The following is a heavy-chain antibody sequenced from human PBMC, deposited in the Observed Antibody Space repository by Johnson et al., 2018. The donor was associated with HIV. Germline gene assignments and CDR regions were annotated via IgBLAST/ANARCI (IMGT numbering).Heavy chain of an antibody. J-gene: IGHJ3*02. CDR2: IYSGVST. CDR3: ARARARVTFDI. V-gene: IGHV3-66*01. D-gene: IGHD2-21*01. Sequence: EQLVESGGGLVQPGGSLRLSCAASGFTVSSNYMSWVRQAPGQGLEWVAVIYSGVSTYYADSVKGRFTISRDNSKNTLYLQLNSLRAEDTAVYYCARARARVTFDIWGQGTMVTVSS. CDR1: GFTVSSNY.